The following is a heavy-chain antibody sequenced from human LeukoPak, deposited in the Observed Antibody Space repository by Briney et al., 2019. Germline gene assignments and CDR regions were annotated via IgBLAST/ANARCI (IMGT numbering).Heavy chain of an antibody. D-gene: IGHD3-10*01. CDR1: GGSFSGYY. V-gene: IGHV4-34*01. Sequence: SETLSLTCAVYGGSFSGYYWSWIRQPPGKGLEWIGEINHSGSTNYNPSLKSRVTISVDTSKNQFSLKLSSVTAADTAVYYCAASHLYGSGSYYPYYFDYWGQGTLVTVSS. CDR3: AASHLYGSGSYYPYYFDY. J-gene: IGHJ4*02. CDR2: INHSGST.